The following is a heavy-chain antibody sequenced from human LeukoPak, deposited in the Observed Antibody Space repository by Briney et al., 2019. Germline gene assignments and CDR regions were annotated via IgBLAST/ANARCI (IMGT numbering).Heavy chain of an antibody. J-gene: IGHJ4*02. CDR3: ARARYSYALNFDY. D-gene: IGHD5-18*01. CDR2: IYYSGST. V-gene: IGHV4-30-4*08. CDR1: GGSISSGDYY. Sequence: SQTLSLTXTVSGGSISSGDYYWSWIRQPPGKGLEWIGYIYYSGSTYYNPSLKSRVTISVDTSKNQFSLKLSSVTAADTAVYYCARARYSYALNFDYWGQGTLVTVSS.